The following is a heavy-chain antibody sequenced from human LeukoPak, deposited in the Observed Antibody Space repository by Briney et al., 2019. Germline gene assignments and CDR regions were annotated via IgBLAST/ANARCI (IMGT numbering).Heavy chain of an antibody. Sequence: SGGSLRLSCAASGFTFSSYWMSWVRQAPGKGLEWVANIKQGGSEKYYVDSVKGRFTISRDNAKNSLYLQMNSLRAEDTAVYYCARAVFQVIAISIDYYYYYYMDVWGKGTTVTVSS. CDR1: GFTFSSYW. V-gene: IGHV3-7*01. J-gene: IGHJ6*03. CDR2: IKQGGSEK. CDR3: ARAVFQVIAISIDYYYYYYMDV. D-gene: IGHD2-21*01.